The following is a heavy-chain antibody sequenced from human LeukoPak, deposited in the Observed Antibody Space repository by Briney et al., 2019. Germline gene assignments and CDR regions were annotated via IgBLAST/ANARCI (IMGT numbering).Heavy chain of an antibody. V-gene: IGHV1-24*01. CDR1: GYTLTELS. CDR2: FDLEDGET. D-gene: IGHD4-11*01. Sequence: ASVKVSCKVFGYTLTELSMHWVRQARGKGLEWMGGFDLEDGETIYAQKFQGRVTMNEDPSTDTAYMELSSLRSEDPAVYYCATAHSNYNYYGMDVWGQGTTVTVSS. J-gene: IGHJ6*02. CDR3: ATAHSNYNYYGMDV.